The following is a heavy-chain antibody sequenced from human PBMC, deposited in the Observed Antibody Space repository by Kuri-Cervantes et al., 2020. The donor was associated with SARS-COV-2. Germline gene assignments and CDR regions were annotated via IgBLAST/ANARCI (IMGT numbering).Heavy chain of an antibody. V-gene: IGHV4-34*01. CDR3: ARAHSGSYFGNDY. CDR1: GGSISSYY. CDR2: INHSGST. J-gene: IGHJ4*02. D-gene: IGHD1-26*01. Sequence: SETLSLTCTVSGGSISSYYWSWIRQPPGKGLEWIGEINHSGSTNYNPSLKSRVTISVDTSKNQFSLKLSSVTAADTAVYYCARAHSGSYFGNDYWGQGTLVTVSS.